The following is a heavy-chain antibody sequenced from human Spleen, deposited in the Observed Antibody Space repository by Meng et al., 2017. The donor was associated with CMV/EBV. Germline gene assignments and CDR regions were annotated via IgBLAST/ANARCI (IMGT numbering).Heavy chain of an antibody. V-gene: IGHV4-39*07. CDR2: IYYSGST. Sequence: VSGGSISSGSYYWSWIRQPPGERLEWIGSIYYSGSTYYNPSLKSRITISVDTSKNQFSLKLSSVTTADTAVYYCARAYNWNYDYFDNWGLGTLVTVSS. CDR3: ARAYNWNYDYFDN. D-gene: IGHD1-7*01. J-gene: IGHJ4*02. CDR1: GGSISSGSYY.